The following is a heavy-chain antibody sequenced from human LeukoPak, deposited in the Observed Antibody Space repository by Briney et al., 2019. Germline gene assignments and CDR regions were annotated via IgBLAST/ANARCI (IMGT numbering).Heavy chain of an antibody. D-gene: IGHD5-18*01. CDR1: GYTFTSYY. CDR3: ARDPRNEYSYGNHYWYFDL. Sequence: ASVKVSCKASGYTFTSYYMHWVRQAPGQGLEWMGIINPSGGSTSYAQKFQGRVTMTRDTSTSTVYMELSSLRSEDTAVYYCARDPRNEYSYGNHYWYFDLWGRGTLVTVSS. J-gene: IGHJ2*01. CDR2: INPSGGST. V-gene: IGHV1-46*01.